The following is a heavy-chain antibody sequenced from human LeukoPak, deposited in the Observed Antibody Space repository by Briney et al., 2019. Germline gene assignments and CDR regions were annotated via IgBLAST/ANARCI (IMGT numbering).Heavy chain of an antibody. CDR1: GGSISSSSYY. CDR2: IYYSGST. V-gene: IGHV4-39*01. CDR3: ARPFYGSGSYYDYFDY. D-gene: IGHD3-10*01. Sequence: PSETLSLTCTVSGGSISSSSYYWGWIRQPPGKGLEWIGSIYYSGSTYYNPSLKSRVTISVDTSKNQFSLKLSSVTAADTAVYYCARPFYGSGSYYDYFDYWGQGTLVTVSS. J-gene: IGHJ4*02.